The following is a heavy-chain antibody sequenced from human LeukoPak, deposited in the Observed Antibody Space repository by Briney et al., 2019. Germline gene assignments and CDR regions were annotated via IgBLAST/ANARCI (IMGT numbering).Heavy chain of an antibody. J-gene: IGHJ5*02. D-gene: IGHD3-22*01. CDR2: ISAYNGNT. CDR1: GYTFTSYG. Sequence: ASVTVSCKASGYTFTSYGISWVRQAPGQGLEWMGWISAYNGNTNYAQKLQGRVTMTTDTSTSTAYMELRSLRSDDTAVYYCARVLPEDYYDSSGSNWFDPWGQGTLVTVSS. V-gene: IGHV1-18*01. CDR3: ARVLPEDYYDSSGSNWFDP.